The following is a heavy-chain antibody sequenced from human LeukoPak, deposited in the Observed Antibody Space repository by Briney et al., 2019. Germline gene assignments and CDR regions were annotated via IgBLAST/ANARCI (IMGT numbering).Heavy chain of an antibody. CDR1: GFTVSSNY. J-gene: IGHJ4*02. CDR3: ARWEGGSYYDFDY. D-gene: IGHD1-26*01. CDR2: INHSGST. Sequence: PGGSLRLSCAASGFTVSSNYMSWIRQPPGKGLEWIGEINHSGSTNYNPSLKSRVTISVDTSKNQFSLKLSSVTAADTAVYYCARWEGGSYYDFDYWGQGTLVTVSS. V-gene: IGHV4-34*01.